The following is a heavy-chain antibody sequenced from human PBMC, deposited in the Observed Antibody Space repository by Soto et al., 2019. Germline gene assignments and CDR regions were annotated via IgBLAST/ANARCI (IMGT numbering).Heavy chain of an antibody. Sequence: SETLSLTCAVYGGSFSGYYWSWIRQPPGKGLEWIGEINHSGSTNYNPSLKSRVTISVDKSKNQFSLKLSSVTAADTAVCYCAETSYSSGWRIFDYWGQGTLVTVS. D-gene: IGHD6-19*01. CDR3: AETSYSSGWRIFDY. J-gene: IGHJ4*02. CDR2: INHSGST. V-gene: IGHV4-34*01. CDR1: GGSFSGYY.